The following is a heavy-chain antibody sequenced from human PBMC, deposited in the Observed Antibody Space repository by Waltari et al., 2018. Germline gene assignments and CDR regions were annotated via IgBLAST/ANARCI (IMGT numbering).Heavy chain of an antibody. J-gene: IGHJ3*02. V-gene: IGHV3-21*01. D-gene: IGHD6-13*01. Sequence: EVQLVESGGGLVKPGGSLRLSCAASGFTFSSYSMNWVRQAPGKGLEWVSPISSSSSYIYSADSLKGRFTISRDNAKNSLYLQMNSLRAEDTAVYYCAGTTEDSSSWYFAFDIWGQGTMVTVSS. CDR3: AGTTEDSSSWYFAFDI. CDR1: GFTFSSYS. CDR2: ISSSSSYI.